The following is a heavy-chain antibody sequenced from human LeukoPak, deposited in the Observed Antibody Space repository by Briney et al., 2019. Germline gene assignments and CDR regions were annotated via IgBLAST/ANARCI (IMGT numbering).Heavy chain of an antibody. CDR2: IYYSGST. CDR3: ARWGTYASTSNWFDP. D-gene: IGHD2-2*01. V-gene: IGHV4-59*12. J-gene: IGHJ5*02. CDR1: GGSISSYY. Sequence: SETLSLTCTVSGGSISSYYWSWIRQPPGKGLEWIGYIYYSGSTNFNPSLKSRATISVDTSKNQFSLRLSSVTAADTAAYYCARWGTYASTSNWFDPWGQGTLVTVSS.